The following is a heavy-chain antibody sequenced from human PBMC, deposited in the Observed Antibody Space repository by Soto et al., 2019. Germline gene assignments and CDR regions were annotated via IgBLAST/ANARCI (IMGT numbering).Heavy chain of an antibody. V-gene: IGHV3-30-3*01. CDR3: ARESRLQDCSSTSCYFDY. D-gene: IGHD2-2*01. CDR2: ISYDGSNK. CDR1: GFTFSSYA. J-gene: IGHJ4*02. Sequence: PGGSLRLSCAASGFTFSSYAMHWVRQAPGKGLEWVAVISYDGSNKYYADSVKGRFTISRDNSKNTLYLQMNSLRAEDTAVYYSARESRLQDCSSTSCYFDYWGQGTLVTVSS.